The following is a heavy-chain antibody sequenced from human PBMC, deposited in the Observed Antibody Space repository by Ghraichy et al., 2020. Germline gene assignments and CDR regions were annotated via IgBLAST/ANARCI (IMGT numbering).Heavy chain of an antibody. V-gene: IGHV4-34*01. Sequence: SPTLSLTCAVYGGSFSGYYWSWIRQPPGKGLEWIGEINHSGSPTYNPSLKSRVTISVDTSKNQFSLKLSSVTAADTAVYYCARCRYSSGWYFVYWGQGTLATVSS. CDR3: ARCRYSSGWYFVY. CDR2: INHSGSP. CDR1: GGSFSGYY. J-gene: IGHJ4*02. D-gene: IGHD6-19*01.